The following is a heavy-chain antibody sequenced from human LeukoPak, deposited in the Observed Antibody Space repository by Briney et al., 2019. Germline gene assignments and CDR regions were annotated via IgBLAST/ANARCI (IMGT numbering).Heavy chain of an antibody. CDR3: ARRSSGWHKYDY. V-gene: IGHV1-2*02. CDR2: INPNSGGT. Sequence: ASVKVSCKASGYTFTGYYMHWVRQAPGQGLEWMGWINPNSGGTNYAQKFQGRVTMTRDTSISTAYMELSRLRSDDTAVYYCARRSSGWHKYDYWGQGTLVTVSS. J-gene: IGHJ4*02. D-gene: IGHD6-19*01. CDR1: GYTFTGYY.